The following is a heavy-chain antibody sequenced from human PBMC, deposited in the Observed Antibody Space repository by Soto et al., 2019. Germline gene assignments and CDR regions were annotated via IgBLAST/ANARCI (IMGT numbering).Heavy chain of an antibody. J-gene: IGHJ5*02. D-gene: IGHD5-12*01. CDR2: IYYSGST. CDR1: GGSISCSSYY. Sequence: PSETLSLTCTVSGGSISCSSYYWGWIRQPPGKGLEWIGSIYYSGSTYYNPSLKSRVTISVDTSKNQFSLKLSSVTAADTAVYYCARRVDSGYDPNWFDPWGQGTLVTVS. CDR3: ARRVDSGYDPNWFDP. V-gene: IGHV4-39*01.